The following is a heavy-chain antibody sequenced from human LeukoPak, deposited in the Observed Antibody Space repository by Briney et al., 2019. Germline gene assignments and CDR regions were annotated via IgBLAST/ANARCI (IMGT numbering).Heavy chain of an antibody. J-gene: IGHJ5*02. Sequence: GGSLRLSCAASGITFCNNWMHWVRQAPGKGGVWISRINSDGGGAIYADSVKGRFTVSRDNAKNTLYLQMNSLRAEDTAVYYCARDVPHNWFDTWGQGTLVTVSS. CDR2: INSDGGGA. CDR3: ARDVPHNWFDT. V-gene: IGHV3-74*01. CDR1: GITFCNNW.